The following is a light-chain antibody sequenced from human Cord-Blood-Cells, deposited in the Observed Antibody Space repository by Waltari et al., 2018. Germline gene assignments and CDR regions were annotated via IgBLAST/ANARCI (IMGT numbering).Light chain of an antibody. V-gene: IGKV2D-29*01. CDR2: EVS. Sequence: DIVMTQTPLSLSVTTGQPASISCKSSQSLLHSDGKTYLYWYLLKLGQPQQLLIYEVSNRFSRVPYRIIGSGPGSEFAVKINTVQAEDVGVYYCMQSIQPPPRTFGGGTKVAIK. CDR1: QSLLHSDGKTY. J-gene: IGKJ4*02. CDR3: MQSIQPPPRT.